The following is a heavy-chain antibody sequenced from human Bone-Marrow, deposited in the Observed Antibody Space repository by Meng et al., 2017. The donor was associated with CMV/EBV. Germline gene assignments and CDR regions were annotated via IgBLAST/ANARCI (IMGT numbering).Heavy chain of an antibody. CDR1: GYTFTGYY. CDR2: INPNSGGT. V-gene: IGHV1-2*02. CDR3: ARDRVTMVRGVGYYYYGMDV. D-gene: IGHD3-10*01. J-gene: IGHJ6*02. Sequence: ASVKVSCKASGYTFTGYYIHWVRQAPGQGLEWMGWINPNSGGTHYAQKFQGRVTMTRDTSISTVYMELSRLRSDDTAVYYCARDRVTMVRGVGYYYYGMDVWGQGPTVTVSS.